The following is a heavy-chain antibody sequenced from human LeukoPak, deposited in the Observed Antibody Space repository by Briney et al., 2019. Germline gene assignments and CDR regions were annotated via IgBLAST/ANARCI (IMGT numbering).Heavy chain of an antibody. V-gene: IGHV3-33*01. J-gene: IGHJ4*02. CDR2: IWSDGSNK. CDR1: GFIFRNDG. D-gene: IGHD2-15*01. Sequence: PGGSLRLSCAASGFIFRNDGIHWVRQAPGKGLEWVADIWSDGSNKDYGDSVKGRFTISKDDSKNTLFLQMNSLRAEDTALYYCARSGGGTYFDNWGQGTLVTVSS. CDR3: ARSGGGTYFDN.